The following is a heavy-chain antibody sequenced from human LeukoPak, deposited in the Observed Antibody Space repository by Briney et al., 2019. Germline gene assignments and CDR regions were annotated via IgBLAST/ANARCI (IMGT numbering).Heavy chain of an antibody. Sequence: GGSLRLSCAASGFTFRSYAMNWVRQAPGKGLEWVSYISSSGSSIYYADSVKGRFTIPRDNAKNSLYLQMNSLRDEDTAVYYCARDLYGDYLGLDYWGQGTLVTVSS. CDR3: ARDLYGDYLGLDY. CDR2: ISSSGSSI. D-gene: IGHD4-17*01. J-gene: IGHJ4*02. CDR1: GFTFRSYA. V-gene: IGHV3-48*02.